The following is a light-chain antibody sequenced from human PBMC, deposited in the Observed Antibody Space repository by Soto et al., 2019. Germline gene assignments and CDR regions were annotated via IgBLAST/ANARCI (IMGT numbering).Light chain of an antibody. CDR2: DAS. CDR3: QHYNDWLYT. CDR1: QTIDNT. Sequence: EIVMTHSPVTLSLSHGDRATLSCRASQTIDNTLAWYQRKPGQAPRLLIYDASTRATGVPARFSGSGSGTDFTLTISILQSEDFAVYYCQHYNDWLYTFGQVAKV. J-gene: IGKJ2*01. V-gene: IGKV3-15*01.